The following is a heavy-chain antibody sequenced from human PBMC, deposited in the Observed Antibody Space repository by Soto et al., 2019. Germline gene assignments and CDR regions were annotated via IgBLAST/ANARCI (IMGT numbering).Heavy chain of an antibody. D-gene: IGHD4-4*01. CDR1: GDSISSYY. Sequence: SETLSISSTVSGDSISSYYWTWIRQPAGKGLEWIGRIYTGGSPNYNPSLKSRVTMSVDTSKNQFSLNLSSVTAADTAVYFCARYYNNWFAPWGQGTLVTVSS. V-gene: IGHV4-4*07. J-gene: IGHJ5*02. CDR2: IYTGGSP. CDR3: ARYYNNWFAP.